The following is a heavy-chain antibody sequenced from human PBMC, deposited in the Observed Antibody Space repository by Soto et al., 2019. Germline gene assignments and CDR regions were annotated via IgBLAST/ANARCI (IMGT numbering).Heavy chain of an antibody. CDR2: ISEHGGNT. J-gene: IGHJ4*02. CDR1: GFTFSTVD. V-gene: IGHV3-23*01. Sequence: PGGSLTLSCVAPGFTFSTVDMTWVRQAPGKGLEGVSSISEHGGNTDYAVSVRGRFTLSKDNSKNTLYLQMNHLKAEDTAVYYCAKLYWNPRYFDYWGQGARVTVSS. D-gene: IGHD1-1*01. CDR3: AKLYWNPRYFDY.